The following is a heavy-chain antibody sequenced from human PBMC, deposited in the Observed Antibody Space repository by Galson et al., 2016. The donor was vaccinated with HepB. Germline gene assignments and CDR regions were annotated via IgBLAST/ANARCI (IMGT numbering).Heavy chain of an antibody. CDR1: GASVSSGDYF. J-gene: IGHJ5*02. CDR3: ARDPRGITARLRGDHTGGFDP. CDR2: VSSSGNT. Sequence: SETLSLTCIVSGASVSSGDYFWSWIRQTPGMGLEWIGYVSSSGNTHYIPSLKSRASISMDTSKNHFSLKLTSVTAADTAVYYCARDPRGITARLRGDHTGGFDPWGQGTLVTVSS. V-gene: IGHV4-61*03. D-gene: IGHD6-6*01.